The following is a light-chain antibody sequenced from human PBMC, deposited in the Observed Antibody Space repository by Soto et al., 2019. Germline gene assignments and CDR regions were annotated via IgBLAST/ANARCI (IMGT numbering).Light chain of an antibody. V-gene: IGKV1-39*01. CDR3: QQSYNAPFN. J-gene: IGKJ3*01. Sequence: DIQITQSPSPLSASVGDRIIITCRASQTIARYINWFQQKSGQPPKLLVYAASTLRHGVPSRFSASGSGSDFTLTINSLQPEHIATYYCQQSYNAPFNFGPGTKVDIK. CDR1: QTIARY. CDR2: AAS.